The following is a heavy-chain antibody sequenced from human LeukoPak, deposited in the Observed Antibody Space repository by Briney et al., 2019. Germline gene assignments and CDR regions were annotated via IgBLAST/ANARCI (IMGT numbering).Heavy chain of an antibody. D-gene: IGHD3-22*01. CDR3: ARDSSGRLPHYDAFDI. Sequence: GASVKVSCKASGYTFTSYYMHWVRQAPGQGLEWMGIINPSGGSTSYAQKFQGRVTMTRDTSTSTVYMELSSLRSEDTAVYYCARDSSGRLPHYDAFDIWGQGTMVTVSS. V-gene: IGHV1-46*01. CDR1: GYTFTSYY. CDR2: INPSGGST. J-gene: IGHJ3*02.